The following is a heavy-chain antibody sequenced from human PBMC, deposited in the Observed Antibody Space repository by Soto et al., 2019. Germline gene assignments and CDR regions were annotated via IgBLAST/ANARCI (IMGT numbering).Heavy chain of an antibody. D-gene: IGHD4-4*01. CDR3: ASTDYSNYVYYYYGMDV. J-gene: IGHJ6*02. CDR2: IYSGGST. V-gene: IGHV3-53*01. CDR1: GFTVSSNY. Sequence: QPGGSLRLSCAASGFTVSSNYMSWVRQAPGKGLEWVSVIYSGGSTYYADSVKGRFTISRDNSKNTLYLQMNSLRAEDTAVYYCASTDYSNYVYYYYGMDVWGQGTTVTVSS.